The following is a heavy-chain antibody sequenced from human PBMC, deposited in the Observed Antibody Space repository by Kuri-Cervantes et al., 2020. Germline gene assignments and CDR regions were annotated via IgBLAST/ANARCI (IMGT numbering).Heavy chain of an antibody. Sequence: GESLKISCAASGFTFSSYGMHWVRQAPGKGLEWVVVISYDGSNKYYADSVKGRFTISRDNSKNTLYLQMNSLRAEDTAVYYCAKGGGASMFDYWGQGTLVTVSS. CDR3: AKGGGASMFDY. D-gene: IGHD2/OR15-2a*01. V-gene: IGHV3-30*18. CDR2: ISYDGSNK. CDR1: GFTFSSYG. J-gene: IGHJ4*02.